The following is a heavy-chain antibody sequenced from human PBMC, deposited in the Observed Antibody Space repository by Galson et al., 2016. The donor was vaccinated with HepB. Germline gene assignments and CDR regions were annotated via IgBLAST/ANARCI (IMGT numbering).Heavy chain of an antibody. CDR2: INNDGSSI. D-gene: IGHD2-15*01. CDR1: GFTFSSYW. CDR3: ARDLVEFCSGSSCQRGGMDL. V-gene: IGHV3-74*01. Sequence: SLRLSCAASGFTFSSYWMHWVRQAPGKGLVSVSRINNDGSSINYVDSVKGRFTSSRDNAKNTLFLQMNSLRAEDTAVYYCARDLVEFCSGSSCQRGGMDLWGQGTTVTGSS. J-gene: IGHJ6*02.